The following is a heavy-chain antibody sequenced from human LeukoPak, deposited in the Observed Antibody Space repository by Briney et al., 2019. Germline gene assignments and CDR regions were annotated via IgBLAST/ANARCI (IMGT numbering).Heavy chain of an antibody. J-gene: IGHJ4*02. D-gene: IGHD3-10*01. CDR3: ASDTGY. Sequence: SETLSLTCTVSGGSISSGSYYWNWIRQPAGKGLEWIGRISTSGSTNYNPSLKSRVTISADTSKNQVSLRLRSVTATDTAVYYCASDTGYWGQGTLVTVSS. CDR2: ISTSGST. CDR1: GGSISSGSYY. V-gene: IGHV4-61*02.